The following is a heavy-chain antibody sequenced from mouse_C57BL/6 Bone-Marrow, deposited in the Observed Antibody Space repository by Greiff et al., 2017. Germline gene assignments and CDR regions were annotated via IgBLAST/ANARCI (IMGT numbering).Heavy chain of an antibody. V-gene: IGHV14-4*01. D-gene: IGHD2-1*01. CDR2: IDPENGDT. J-gene: IGHJ4*01. CDR1: GFNIKDDY. Sequence: EVKLVESGAELVRPGASVKLSCTASGFNIKDDYMHWVKQRPEQGLEWIGWIDPENGDTEYASKFQGKATITADTSSNTASLQLSSLTSEDTAVYYCTPIYYGNYPYAMDYWGQGTSVTVSS. CDR3: TPIYYGNYPYAMDY.